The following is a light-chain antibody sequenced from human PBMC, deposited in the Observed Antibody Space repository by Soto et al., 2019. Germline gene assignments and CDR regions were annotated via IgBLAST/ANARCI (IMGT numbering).Light chain of an antibody. CDR3: SAWDDSLSVYV. CDR2: HNY. V-gene: IGLV1-47*01. J-gene: IGLJ1*01. Sequence: QSVLTQPPSASGTPGQRVTISCSGSSSNIGSDFVYWYQQFPGTAPKLLIYHNYQRPSGVPDRFSGSKSGTSGSLAISDLRSEDEGDYYCSAWDDSLSVYVFGAGTKVTVL. CDR1: SSNIGSDF.